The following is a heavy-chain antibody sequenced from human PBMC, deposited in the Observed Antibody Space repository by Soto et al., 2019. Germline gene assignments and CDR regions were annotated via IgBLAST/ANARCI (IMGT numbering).Heavy chain of an antibody. D-gene: IGHD2-15*01. CDR1: GFTFSSYG. CDR2: IWYDGSNK. Sequence: QVQLVESGGGVVQPGRSLRLSCAASGFTFSSYGMHWVRQAPGKGLEWVAVIWYDGSNKYYADSVKGRFTISRDNSKNTLYLQMNSRRAEDTAVYYCARDGLGYCSGGSCYDAFDIWGQGTMVTVSS. J-gene: IGHJ3*02. V-gene: IGHV3-33*01. CDR3: ARDGLGYCSGGSCYDAFDI.